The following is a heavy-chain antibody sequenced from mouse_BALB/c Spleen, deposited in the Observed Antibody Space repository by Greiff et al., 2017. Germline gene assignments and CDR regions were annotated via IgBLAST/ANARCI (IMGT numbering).Heavy chain of an antibody. CDR3: ARGTDYGAY. Sequence: EVQVVESGGGLVKPGGSLKLSCAASGFTFSSYAMSWVRQTPEKRLEWVASISSGVSTYYPDSVKGRFTISRDNARNILYLQMSSLRSEDTAMYYCARGTDYGAYWGQGTLVTVSA. J-gene: IGHJ3*01. CDR2: ISSGVST. CDR1: GFTFSSYA. D-gene: IGHD1-1*02. V-gene: IGHV5-6-5*01.